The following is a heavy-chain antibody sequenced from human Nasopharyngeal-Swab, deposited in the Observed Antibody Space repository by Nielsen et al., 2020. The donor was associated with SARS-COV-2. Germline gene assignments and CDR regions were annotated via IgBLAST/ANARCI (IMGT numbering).Heavy chain of an antibody. J-gene: IGHJ4*02. D-gene: IGHD7-27*01. V-gene: IGHV3-21*04. CDR1: GITFSSYS. Sequence: GGSLRLSCAASGITFSSYSMNWVRQAPGKGLECVSGIGGSGVKIYYAESVKGRFTISRDNSKNTLYLQMNSLRAEDTAVYYCAREYGTNWQHHFDYWGQGIPVTVSS. CDR2: IGGSGVKI. CDR3: AREYGTNWQHHFDY.